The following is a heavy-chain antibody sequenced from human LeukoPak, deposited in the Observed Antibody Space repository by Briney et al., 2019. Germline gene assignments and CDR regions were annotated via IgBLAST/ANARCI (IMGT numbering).Heavy chain of an antibody. J-gene: IGHJ4*02. V-gene: IGHV3-48*04. CDR1: GFTFSSYS. Sequence: GGSLRLSCAASGFTFSSYSMNWVRQAPGKGLEWVSYISSSSNTIYCADSVKGRFTISRDNAKNSLYLQMNSLRAEDTAVYYCARAVSVSSYYFDCWGQGTLVTVSS. CDR2: ISSSSNTI. CDR3: ARAVSVSSYYFDC. D-gene: IGHD5/OR15-5a*01.